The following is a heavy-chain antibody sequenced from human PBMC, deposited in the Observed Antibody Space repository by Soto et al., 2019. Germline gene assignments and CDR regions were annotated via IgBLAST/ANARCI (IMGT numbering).Heavy chain of an antibody. CDR1: GFTFSSYA. CDR2: NSGSGGST. Sequence: PGGSLRLSCAASGFTFSSYAMSWVRQAPGKGLEWVSANSGSGGSTYYADSVKGRFTISRDNSKNTLYLQMNSLRAEDTAVYYCAKGLWITFGGVIVFLHDAFDIWGQGTMVTVSS. J-gene: IGHJ3*02. D-gene: IGHD3-16*02. V-gene: IGHV3-23*01. CDR3: AKGLWITFGGVIVFLHDAFDI.